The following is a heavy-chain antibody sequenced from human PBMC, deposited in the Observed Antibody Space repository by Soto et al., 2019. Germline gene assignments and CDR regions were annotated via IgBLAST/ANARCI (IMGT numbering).Heavy chain of an antibody. D-gene: IGHD6-19*01. CDR3: AREYSSGWSFDY. CDR1: GFSFRSYG. Sequence: GGSLRLSCATSGFSFRSYGMHWVRQAPGKGLEGEAVIWYDGSKKYYAESAKGRFTISRDNSKNTLYLEMSSLRAEDTAVYYCAREYSSGWSFDYWGQGTLVTVSS. J-gene: IGHJ4*02. V-gene: IGHV3-33*01. CDR2: IWYDGSKK.